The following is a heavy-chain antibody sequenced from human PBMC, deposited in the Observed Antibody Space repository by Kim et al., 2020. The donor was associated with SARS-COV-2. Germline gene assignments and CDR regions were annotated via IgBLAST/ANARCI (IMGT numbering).Heavy chain of an antibody. Sequence: SETLSLTCTVSGGSISSSSYYWGWIRQPPGKGLEWIGSLYYSGSSYYNPTRKSRVTISVDTSKNQFPLTLSSVTAADPALYYCARHAKLWFGELLFTHGIDVWGQGTTVTVSS. CDR3: ARHAKLWFGELLFTHGIDV. CDR2: LYYSGSS. V-gene: IGHV4-39*01. D-gene: IGHD3-10*01. J-gene: IGHJ6*02. CDR1: GGSISSSSYY.